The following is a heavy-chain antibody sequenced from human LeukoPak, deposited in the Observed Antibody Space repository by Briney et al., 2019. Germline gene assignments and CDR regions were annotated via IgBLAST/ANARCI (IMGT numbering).Heavy chain of an antibody. D-gene: IGHD3-3*01. CDR1: GFTFSSYS. Sequence: GGSLRLSCAASGFTFSSYSMNWVRQAPGKGLEWVSYISSSSTIYYADSVEGRFTISRDNAKNSLYLQMNSLRAEDTAVYYCARVRGDTYYDFWSAAPFDYWGQGTLVTVSS. J-gene: IGHJ4*02. V-gene: IGHV3-48*01. CDR3: ARVRGDTYYDFWSAAPFDY. CDR2: ISSSSTI.